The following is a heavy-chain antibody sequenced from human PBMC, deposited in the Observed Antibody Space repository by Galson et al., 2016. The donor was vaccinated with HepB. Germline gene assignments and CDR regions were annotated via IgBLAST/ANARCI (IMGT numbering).Heavy chain of an antibody. CDR1: GFPFSSYA. CDR3: AKRHEYCPPVGCSVDY. D-gene: IGHD2/OR15-2a*01. J-gene: IGHJ4*02. CDR2: ISYDGNKK. Sequence: SLRLSCATSGFPFSSYALHWVRQAPGKGLEWVAVISYDGNKKYYEDSVRGRFTISRDDSNNILFLQMSSLRVDDTAVYFCAKRHEYCPPVGCSVDYWGQGTLVSVSS. V-gene: IGHV3-30*18.